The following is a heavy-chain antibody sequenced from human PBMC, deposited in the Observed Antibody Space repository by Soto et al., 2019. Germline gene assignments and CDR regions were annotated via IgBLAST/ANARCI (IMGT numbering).Heavy chain of an antibody. J-gene: IGHJ4*02. CDR2: ISYDGSNK. D-gene: IGHD4-17*01. V-gene: IGHV3-30*18. CDR3: ANLGIHDYGDYVHAFDY. Sequence: GGSLRLSCAASGFTFSSYGMHWVRQAPGKGLEWVAVISYDGSNKYYADSVKGRFTISRDNSKNTLYLQMNRLRAEDTAVYYCANLGIHDYGDYVHAFDYWGPGTLVTVSS. CDR1: GFTFSSYG.